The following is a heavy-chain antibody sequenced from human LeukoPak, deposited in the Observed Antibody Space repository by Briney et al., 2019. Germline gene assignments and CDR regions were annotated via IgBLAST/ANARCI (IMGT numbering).Heavy chain of an antibody. CDR1: GGSISSGGYY. D-gene: IGHD3-3*01. CDR3: ARTLYDFWSGSQAYYMDV. V-gene: IGHV4-30-2*01. J-gene: IGHJ6*03. Sequence: NPSETLPLTCTVSGGSISSGGYYWSWIRQPPGKGLEWIGYIYHSGSTYYNPSLKSRVTISVDRSKNQFSLELSSVTAADTAVYYCARTLYDFWSGSQAYYMDVWGKGTTVTVSS. CDR2: IYHSGST.